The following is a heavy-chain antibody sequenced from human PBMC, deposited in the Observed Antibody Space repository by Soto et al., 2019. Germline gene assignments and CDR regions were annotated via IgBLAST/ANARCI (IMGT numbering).Heavy chain of an antibody. CDR1: GYSFTSYW. V-gene: IGHV5-51*01. CDR2: IYPGDSDT. J-gene: IGHJ6*03. CDR3: ASNTQNEYYYYYYMDV. Sequence: PGESLKISCKGSGYSFTSYWIGWVRQMPGKGLEWIGIIYPGDSDTRYSPSFQGQVTISADKSISTAYLQWSSLKASDTAMYYCASNTQNEYYYYYYMDVWGKGTTVTVSS.